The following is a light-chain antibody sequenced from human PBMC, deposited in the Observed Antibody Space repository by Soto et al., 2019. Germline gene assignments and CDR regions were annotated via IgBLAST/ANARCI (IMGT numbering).Light chain of an antibody. CDR3: HQYTSPPWT. CDR1: QTVPGSY. V-gene: IGKV3-20*01. J-gene: IGKJ1*01. CDR2: DAS. Sequence: EIVLTQSPGTLSLSPGERATLSCRASQTVPGSYLAWLQHKPGQAPRLLIYDASSRATGIPDRFSGSASGTGFTLTIARLEREDFTVYYCHQYTSPPWTLGQGTKVETK.